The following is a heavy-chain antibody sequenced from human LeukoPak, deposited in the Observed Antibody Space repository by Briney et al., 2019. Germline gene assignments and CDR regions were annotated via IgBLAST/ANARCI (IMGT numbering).Heavy chain of an antibody. J-gene: IGHJ4*02. CDR2: ISSSSSYI. CDR1: GFTFSSYS. D-gene: IGHD2-2*01. Sequence: KSGGSLRLSCAASGFTFSSYSMNWVRQAPGKGLEWVSSISSSSSYIYYADSVKGRFTISRDNAKNSLYLQMNSLRAEDTAVYYCARERDCSSTSCYGLEIGYFDYWGQGTLVTVSS. V-gene: IGHV3-21*01. CDR3: ARERDCSSTSCYGLEIGYFDY.